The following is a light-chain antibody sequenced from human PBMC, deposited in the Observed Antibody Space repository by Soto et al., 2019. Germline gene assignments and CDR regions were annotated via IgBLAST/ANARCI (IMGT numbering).Light chain of an antibody. Sequence: SYELTQPPSVSVSPGQTASITCSGDNLGDKFACWYQQKPGQSPVLVIYQDTKRPSGIPERFSGSNSGNTATLTISGTQARDEADYFCQAWDNRVFGGGTKLTVL. V-gene: IGLV3-1*01. J-gene: IGLJ3*02. CDR1: NLGDKF. CDR2: QDT. CDR3: QAWDNRV.